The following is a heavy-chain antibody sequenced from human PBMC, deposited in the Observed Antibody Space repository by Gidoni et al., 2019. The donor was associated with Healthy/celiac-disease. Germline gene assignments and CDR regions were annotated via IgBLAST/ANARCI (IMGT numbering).Heavy chain of an antibody. J-gene: IGHJ4*02. CDR3: ARDGGSYFDY. Sequence: EVQLVESGGGLVKPGGSLRISCAASGFTFSSYSMNWVRQAPGKGLEWVSSISSSSSYIYYADSVKCRFTISRDNAKNSLYLQMTSLRAEDTAVYYCARDGGSYFDYWGQGTLVTVSS. CDR2: ISSSSSYI. D-gene: IGHD1-26*01. CDR1: GFTFSSYS. V-gene: IGHV3-21*01.